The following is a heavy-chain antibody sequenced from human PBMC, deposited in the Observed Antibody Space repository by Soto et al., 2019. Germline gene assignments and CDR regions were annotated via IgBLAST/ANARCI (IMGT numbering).Heavy chain of an antibody. CDR3: ARGITIFGVVMDYYYGMDV. J-gene: IGHJ6*02. Sequence: QVQLVQSGAEVKKPGASVKVSCKASGYTFTSYGISWVRQAPGQGLEWMGWISAYNGNTNYAQKLQGRVTMTTDTSTSTAYMELRGLRSDDTAVYYCARGITIFGVVMDYYYGMDVWGQGTTVTVSS. V-gene: IGHV1-18*01. D-gene: IGHD3-3*01. CDR1: GYTFTSYG. CDR2: ISAYNGNT.